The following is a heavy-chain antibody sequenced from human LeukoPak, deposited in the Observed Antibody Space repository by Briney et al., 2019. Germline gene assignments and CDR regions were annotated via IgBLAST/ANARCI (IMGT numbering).Heavy chain of an antibody. CDR3: ARQRSSEFDY. CDR2: IFYSGST. V-gene: IGHV4-34*12. J-gene: IGHJ4*02. D-gene: IGHD6-25*01. CDR1: GGSFSGYY. Sequence: EPSETLSLTCAVYGGSFSGYYWSWIRQPPGKGLEWIGSIFYSGSTYYNPSLKSRVTISVDTSKNQFSLKLSSVTAADTAMYYCARQRSSEFDYWGQGTLVTVSS.